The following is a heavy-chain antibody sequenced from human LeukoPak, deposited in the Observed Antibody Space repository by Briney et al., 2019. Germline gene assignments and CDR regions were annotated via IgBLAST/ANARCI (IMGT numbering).Heavy chain of an antibody. CDR2: INQDGSEK. V-gene: IGHV3-7*01. CDR1: GFTFSGHW. D-gene: IGHD3-10*01. CDR3: ARANYYGSGRAAFDI. Sequence: GGSLRLSCVASGFTFSGHWMSWVRQAPGKGLEWVANINQDGSEKQYVDSVKGRFTISRDNAKNTLYLQMNSLRAEDTAVYYCARANYYGSGRAAFDIWGQGTMVTVSS. J-gene: IGHJ3*02.